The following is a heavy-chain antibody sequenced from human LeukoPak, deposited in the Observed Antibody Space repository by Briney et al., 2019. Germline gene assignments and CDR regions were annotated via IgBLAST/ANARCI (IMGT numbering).Heavy chain of an antibody. Sequence: SVKVSCMASGGTFSSYAISWVRQAPGQGLEWMGGIIPIFGTANYAQKFQGRVTITTDESTSTAYMELSSLRSEDTAVYYCARDLGDYDFWSVKPWDYYYYYMDVWGKGTTVTVSS. J-gene: IGHJ6*03. CDR1: GGTFSSYA. CDR3: ARDLGDYDFWSVKPWDYYYYYMDV. D-gene: IGHD3-3*01. CDR2: IIPIFGTA. V-gene: IGHV1-69*05.